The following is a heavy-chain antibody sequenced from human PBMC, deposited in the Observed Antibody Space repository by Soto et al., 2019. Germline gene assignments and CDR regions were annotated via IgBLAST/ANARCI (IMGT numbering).Heavy chain of an antibody. J-gene: IGHJ5*02. V-gene: IGHV1-69*02. CDR3: SHGGWEESRDVFRGWFDP. CDR2: IIPILGIA. D-gene: IGHD1-26*01. Sequence: QVQLVQSGAEVKKPGSSVKVSCKASGGTFSSYTISWVRQAPGQGLEWMGRIIPILGIANYAQKFQGRVTITGDKSTRTAYMELGSLRSEDPAVYYWSHGGWEESRDVFRGWFDPWGQGTLVTVSS. CDR1: GGTFSSYT.